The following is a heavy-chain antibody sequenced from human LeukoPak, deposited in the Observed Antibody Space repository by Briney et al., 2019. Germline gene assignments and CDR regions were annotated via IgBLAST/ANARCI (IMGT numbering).Heavy chain of an antibody. CDR3: ARLVVASYYYYMDV. J-gene: IGHJ6*03. Sequence: SETLSLTCAVYGGSFSGYYWSWIRQPPGKGLEWIGYIYYSGSTNYNPSLKSRVTISVDTSKNQFSLKLSSVTAADTAVYYCARLVVASYYYYMDVWGKGTTVTVSS. V-gene: IGHV4-59*12. CDR1: GGSFSGYY. CDR2: IYYSGST. D-gene: IGHD2-15*01.